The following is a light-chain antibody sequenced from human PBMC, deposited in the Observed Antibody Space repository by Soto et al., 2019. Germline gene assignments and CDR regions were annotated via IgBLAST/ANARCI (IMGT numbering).Light chain of an antibody. V-gene: IGLV2-11*01. J-gene: IGLJ2*01. CDR1: SSDVGGYNY. Sequence: QSALTQPRSVSGSPGQSVTISCTGTSSDVGGYNYVSWYQQHPGKAPKLMIYDVSKRPSGVPDRFSGSKSGITASLTISGLQAEDEADYYCCSYAGSYTFGVVFGGGTKLTVL. CDR2: DVS. CDR3: CSYAGSYTFGVV.